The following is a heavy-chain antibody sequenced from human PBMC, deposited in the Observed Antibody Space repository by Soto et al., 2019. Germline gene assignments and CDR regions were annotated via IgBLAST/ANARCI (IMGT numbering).Heavy chain of an antibody. D-gene: IGHD3-9*01. V-gene: IGHV4-39*01. Sequence: PSETLSLTCTVSGGSISSSSYYWGWIRQPPGKGLEWIGSIYYSGSTYYNPSLKSRVTISVDTSKNQFSLKLSSVTAADTAVYYCASIYMGITIPPCYFDYWGQGILVTVFS. CDR2: IYYSGST. CDR1: GGSISSSSYY. CDR3: ASIYMGITIPPCYFDY. J-gene: IGHJ4*02.